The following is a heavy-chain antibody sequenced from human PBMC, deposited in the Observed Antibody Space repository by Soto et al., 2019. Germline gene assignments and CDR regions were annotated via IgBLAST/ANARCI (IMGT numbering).Heavy chain of an antibody. Sequence: EVQLVESGGGLVQPGRSLRLSCAASGFTFDDYAMHWVRQAPGKGPEWVSGISWNSGSIGYADSVKGRFTISRDNAKNSLYLQMNSLRAEDTALYYCAKVGLGAAGTPDYYFDYWGQGTLVTVSS. CDR1: GFTFDDYA. V-gene: IGHV3-9*01. J-gene: IGHJ4*02. CDR3: AKVGLGAAGTPDYYFDY. D-gene: IGHD6-13*01. CDR2: ISWNSGSI.